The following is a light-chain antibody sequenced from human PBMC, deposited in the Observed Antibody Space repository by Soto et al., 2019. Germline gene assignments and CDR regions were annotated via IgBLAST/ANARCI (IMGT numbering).Light chain of an antibody. Sequence: QSALTQPPSASGSPGQSVTISCTGTSSDVGAYNYVSWYHQHAGKAPKLVIYEVTKRPSGVPDRFSGSKSANPASLTVSGLQAEEEADYYCSSFASSNTWVFGGGTKLTVL. V-gene: IGLV2-8*01. CDR2: EVT. J-gene: IGLJ3*02. CDR1: SSDVGAYNY. CDR3: SSFASSNTWV.